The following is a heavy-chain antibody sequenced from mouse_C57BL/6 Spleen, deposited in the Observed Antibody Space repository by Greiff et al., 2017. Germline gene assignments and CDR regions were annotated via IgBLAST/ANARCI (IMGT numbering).Heavy chain of an antibody. CDR3: AREGIRREFDY. CDR1: GFTFSSYA. D-gene: IGHD1-1*01. Sequence: EVQVVESGGGLVKPGGSLKLSCAASGFTFSSYAMSWVRQTPEKRLEWVATISDGGSYTYYPDNVKGRFTISRDNAKNNLYLQMSHLQSEDTAMYYCAREGIRREFDYWGQGTTLTVSS. V-gene: IGHV5-4*01. J-gene: IGHJ2*01. CDR2: ISDGGSYT.